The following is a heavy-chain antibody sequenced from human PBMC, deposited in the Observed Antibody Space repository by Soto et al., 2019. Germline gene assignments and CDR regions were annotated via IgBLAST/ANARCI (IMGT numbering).Heavy chain of an antibody. J-gene: IGHJ4*02. V-gene: IGHV3-15*01. Sequence: PGGSLRLSCAASGFTFSNAWMSWVRQAPGKGLEWVGRIKSKTDGGTTDYAAPVKGRFTISRDDSKNTLYLQMNSLKTEDTAVYYCTTDRIRNLDWLPKNDYWGQGTLVTVSS. CDR1: GFTFSNAW. CDR2: IKSKTDGGTT. D-gene: IGHD3-9*01. CDR3: TTDRIRNLDWLPKNDY.